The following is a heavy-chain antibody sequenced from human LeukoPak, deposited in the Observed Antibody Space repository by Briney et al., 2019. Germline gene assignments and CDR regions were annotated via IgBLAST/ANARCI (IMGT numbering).Heavy chain of an antibody. CDR1: GFTFSSYG. CDR2: ILYDGSNK. Sequence: PGGSLRLPCAASGFTFSSYGMHWVRQAPGKGLEWVAVILYDGSNKYYADSVKGRFTISRDNSKNTLYLQMNSLRAEDTAVYYCAKDRASSGYYGMDVWGQGTTVTVSS. D-gene: IGHD3-22*01. CDR3: AKDRASSGYYGMDV. J-gene: IGHJ6*02. V-gene: IGHV3-30*18.